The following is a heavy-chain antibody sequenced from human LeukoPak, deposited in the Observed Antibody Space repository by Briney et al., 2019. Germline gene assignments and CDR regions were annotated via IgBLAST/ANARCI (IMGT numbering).Heavy chain of an antibody. CDR1: GYTFTSYD. CDR2: MNPNSGDT. Sequence: ASVKVSCKASGYTFTSYDINWVRQATGQGLEWMGWMNPNSGDTGYAQKFQGRVTMTRNTSLRTAYMELSSLRSEDTAVYYCARIFSGYYGDAFDIWGQGTMVTVSS. J-gene: IGHJ3*02. D-gene: IGHD3-22*01. CDR3: ARIFSGYYGDAFDI. V-gene: IGHV1-8*01.